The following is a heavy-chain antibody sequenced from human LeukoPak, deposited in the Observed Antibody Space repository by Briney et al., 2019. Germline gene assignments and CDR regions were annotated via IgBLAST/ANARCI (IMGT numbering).Heavy chain of an antibody. J-gene: IGHJ1*01. D-gene: IGHD2-8*01. V-gene: IGHV4-30-2*01. Sequence: SETLSLTCAVSGGSISSGGYSWSWIRQPPGKGLEWIGYIYHSGSTYYNPSLKSRVTMSVDTSKNQFSLKLSSVTAADTAVYYCAAFVLGRFFQHWGQGTLVTVSS. CDR3: AAFVLGRFFQH. CDR2: IYHSGST. CDR1: GGSISSGGYS.